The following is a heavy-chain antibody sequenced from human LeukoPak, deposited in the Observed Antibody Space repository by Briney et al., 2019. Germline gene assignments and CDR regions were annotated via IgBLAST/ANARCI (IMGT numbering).Heavy chain of an antibody. Sequence: GGSLRLSCAASGFTFSDYAMVWVRHTPGKELEWMAFIRFDGTNKYYADSVKDRFTISRDNSKNTLYLQMNSLRDEDTAVYYCARDTGFYGDYGFDSWGQGTLVTVSS. V-gene: IGHV3-30*02. D-gene: IGHD4-17*01. CDR2: IRFDGTNK. CDR3: ARDTGFYGDYGFDS. CDR1: GFTFSDYA. J-gene: IGHJ4*02.